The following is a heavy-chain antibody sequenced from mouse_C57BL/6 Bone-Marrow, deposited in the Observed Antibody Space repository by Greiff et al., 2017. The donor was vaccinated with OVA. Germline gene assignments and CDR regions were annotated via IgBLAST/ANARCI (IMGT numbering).Heavy chain of an antibody. V-gene: IGHV5-16*01. CDR1: GFTFSDYY. J-gene: IGHJ1*03. CDR3: AREGDGYDGYFDV. Sequence: EVKLMESEGGLVQPGSSMKLSCTASGFTFSDYYMAWVRQVPEKGLEWVANINYDGSSTYYLDSLKSRFIISRDNAKNILYLQMSSLKSEDTATYYCAREGDGYDGYFDVWGTGTTVTVSS. CDR2: INYDGSST. D-gene: IGHD2-2*01.